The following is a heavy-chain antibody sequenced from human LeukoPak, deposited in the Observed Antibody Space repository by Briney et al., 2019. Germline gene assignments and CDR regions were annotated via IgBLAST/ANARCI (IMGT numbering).Heavy chain of an antibody. CDR1: GFSFSDYY. CDR3: ARVDAFDI. V-gene: IGHV3-11*04. Sequence: GGSLRLSCAAPGFSFSDYYMSWVRQAPGKGLEWLSKISSNGKTTYYADSVKGRFTISRDNAKNSLSLQMSSLRADDTALYYCARVDAFDIWGQGTMVTVSS. J-gene: IGHJ3*02. CDR2: ISSNGKTT.